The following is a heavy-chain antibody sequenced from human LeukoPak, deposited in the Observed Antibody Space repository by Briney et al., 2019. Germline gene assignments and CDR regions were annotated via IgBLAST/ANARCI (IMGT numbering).Heavy chain of an antibody. CDR2: NSGST. V-gene: IGHV4-59*01. D-gene: IGHD1-26*01. CDR3: ARVGWELLGPFDH. CDR1: GASITNYY. Sequence: PSETLSLTCTVSGASITNYYWSWIRQPPGKGLEWIGYNSGSTNYNPSLKSRVTISVDRSKNQFFLKLRSVIAADTAVYYCARVGWELLGPFDHWGQGTLVTVSS. J-gene: IGHJ4*02.